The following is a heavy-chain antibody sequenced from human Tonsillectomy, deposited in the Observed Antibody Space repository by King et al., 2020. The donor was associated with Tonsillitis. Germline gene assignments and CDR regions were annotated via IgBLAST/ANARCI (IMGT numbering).Heavy chain of an antibody. J-gene: IGHJ4*02. CDR2: INHSGST. D-gene: IGHD6-19*01. CDR3: ARAGAVAGTDY. CDR1: GGSFSGYY. V-gene: IGHV4-34*01. Sequence: VQLQQWGAGLLKPSETLSLTCAVYGGSFSGYYWSWIRQPPGKGLEWIGEINHSGSTNYNTSLKSRVTVSVDTSKNQFSLKLSSVTAADTAVYYCARAGAVAGTDYWGQGTLVTVSS.